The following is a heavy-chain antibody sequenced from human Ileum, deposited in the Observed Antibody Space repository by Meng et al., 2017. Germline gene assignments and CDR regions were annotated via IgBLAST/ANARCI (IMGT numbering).Heavy chain of an antibody. J-gene: IGHJ5*02. CDR3: ARENTIFGVVWGSWFDP. D-gene: IGHD3-3*01. Sequence: QVQLQESGPGLVKPSQTLSLTCTVSGGSISSGDYYWSWIRQPPGKGLEWIGYIYYSGSTHYNPSLKSRVTISVDTSKNQFSLKLSSVTAADTAVYYCARENTIFGVVWGSWFDPWGQGTLVTVSS. CDR1: GGSISSGDYY. V-gene: IGHV4-30-4*01. CDR2: IYYSGST.